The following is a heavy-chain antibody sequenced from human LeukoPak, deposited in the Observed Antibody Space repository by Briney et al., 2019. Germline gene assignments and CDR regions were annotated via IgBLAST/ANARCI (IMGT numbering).Heavy chain of an antibody. J-gene: IGHJ6*03. CDR1: GYTFTGYY. V-gene: IGHV1-18*04. Sequence: GASVKVSCKASGYTFTGYYMHWVRQAPGQGLEWMGWISAYNGNTNYAQKLQGRVTMTTDTSTSTAYMELRSLRSDDTAVYYCARSYYGSGSYYPYYYYYMDVWGKGTTVTISS. CDR2: ISAYNGNT. CDR3: ARSYYGSGSYYPYYYYYMDV. D-gene: IGHD3-10*01.